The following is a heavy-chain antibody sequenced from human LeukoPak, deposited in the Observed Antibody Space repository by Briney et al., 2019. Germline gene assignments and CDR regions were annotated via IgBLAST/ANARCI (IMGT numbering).Heavy chain of an antibody. D-gene: IGHD3-9*01. CDR3: ATFGFDWNLGY. CDR1: GFTFSSSD. CDR2: INSDGRDR. Sequence: GGSLRLSCAASGFTFSSSDMHWVRQPPGKGLVWVSRINSDGRDRGYVDSVKGRFTISRDNAKNTVYLQMNSLRAEDTAVYYCATFGFDWNLGYWGQGTLVTVSS. J-gene: IGHJ4*02. V-gene: IGHV3-74*01.